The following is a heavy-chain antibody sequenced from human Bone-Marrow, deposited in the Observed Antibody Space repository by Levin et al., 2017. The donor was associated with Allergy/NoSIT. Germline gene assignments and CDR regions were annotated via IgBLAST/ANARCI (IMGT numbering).Heavy chain of an antibody. Sequence: KISCKATGGMFSNYAISWVRQAPGQGLEWMGRTIPLLGASNSAPKFQGKVTITADKPTSTAYLELSGLTSDDTAVYYCARERGGYDYHDAFDFWGQGTLVTVSS. D-gene: IGHD5-12*01. CDR3: ARERGGYDYHDAFDF. CDR2: TIPLLGAS. J-gene: IGHJ3*01. CDR1: GGMFSNYA. V-gene: IGHV1-69*04.